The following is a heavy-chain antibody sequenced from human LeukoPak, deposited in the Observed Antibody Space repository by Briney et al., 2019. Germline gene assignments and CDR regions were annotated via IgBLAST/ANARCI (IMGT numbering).Heavy chain of an antibody. CDR1: GGTFSNYA. CDR3: ATVGLGLDCSGGNCYSYYYYYMDV. CDR2: ISYDGSNK. Sequence: SCKASGGTFSNYAMHWVRQAPGKGLEWVAVISYDGSNKYYADSVKGRFTISRDNSKDTLYLQMNSLRAEDTAVYYCATVGLGLDCSGGNCYSYYYYYMDVWGKGTTVTVSS. J-gene: IGHJ6*03. V-gene: IGHV3-30*04. D-gene: IGHD2-15*01.